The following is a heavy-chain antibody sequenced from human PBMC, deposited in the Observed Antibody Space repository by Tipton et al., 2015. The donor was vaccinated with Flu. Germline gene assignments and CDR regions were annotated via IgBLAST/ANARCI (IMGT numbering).Heavy chain of an antibody. D-gene: IGHD3-22*01. CDR3: ARGVIYYDSSGPITDAFDI. V-gene: IGHV4-61*02. CDR1: GGSISSGSYY. CDR2: IYTSGST. Sequence: TLSLTCTVSGGSISSGSYYWSWIRQPAGKGLEWIGRIYTSGSTNYNPSLKSRVTISVDTSKNQFSLKLSSVTAADTAVYYCARGVIYYDSSGPITDAFDIWDQGTMVTVSS. J-gene: IGHJ3*02.